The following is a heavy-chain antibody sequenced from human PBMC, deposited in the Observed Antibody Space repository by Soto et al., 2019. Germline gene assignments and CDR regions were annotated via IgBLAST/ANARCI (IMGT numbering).Heavy chain of an antibody. V-gene: IGHV3-53*01. CDR1: GFTVSSNY. Sequence: GGSLRLSCAASGFTVSSNYMSWVRQAPGKGLEWVSVIYSGGSTYYADSVKGRFTISRDNSKNTLYLQMNSLRAEDTAVYYCARGGRGSGWYYYFDYWGQGTLVTVSS. D-gene: IGHD6-19*01. CDR2: IYSGGST. J-gene: IGHJ4*02. CDR3: ARGGRGSGWYYYFDY.